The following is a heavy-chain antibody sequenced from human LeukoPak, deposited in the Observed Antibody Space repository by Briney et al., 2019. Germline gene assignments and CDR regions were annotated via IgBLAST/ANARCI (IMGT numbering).Heavy chain of an antibody. J-gene: IGHJ4*02. D-gene: IGHD5-12*01. CDR3: AKPSVDIYRDPYYFDA. CDR2: ISGYDSDTHYT. CDR1: GFTFSRNA. V-gene: IGHV3-23*01. Sequence: HAGGSLRLSCTASGFTFSRNAMSWVRQAPGQGLEWVSAISGYDSDTHYTYYADSVKGRFIISRDNPKNTLWLQMNSLRADDTAVYYCAKPSVDIYRDPYYFDAWGQGIQVTVSS.